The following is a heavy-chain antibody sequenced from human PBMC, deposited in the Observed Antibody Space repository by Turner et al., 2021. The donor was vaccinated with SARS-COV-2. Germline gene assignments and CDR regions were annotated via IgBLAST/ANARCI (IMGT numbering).Heavy chain of an antibody. Sequence: QLQLVESGGGVVQPGRSLRLPCPASGFTFSSYGMHWVRQAPGKGVGWVAVIWYDGSNKYYADSVKGRVTISRDNSKNTLYLQMNSLTAEDTAVYYCARDPKAGYYYMDVWGKGTTVTVSS. J-gene: IGHJ6*03. CDR1: GFTFSSYG. CDR3: ARDPKAGYYYMDV. V-gene: IGHV3-33*01. CDR2: IWYDGSNK.